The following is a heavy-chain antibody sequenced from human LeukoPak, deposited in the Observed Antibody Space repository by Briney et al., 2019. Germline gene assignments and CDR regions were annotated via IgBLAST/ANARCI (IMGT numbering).Heavy chain of an antibody. D-gene: IGHD2-2*01. Sequence: PGGSLRLSCAASVFTFANCAMTWVRQAPGKGLEGVSTLSGSGGSTYYADSVKGRFTISRDNANNTLYLQMNSLRAEDTAVYYCANTGCSSTSCSPNYWGQGTLVTVSS. CDR2: LSGSGGST. V-gene: IGHV3-23*01. CDR1: VFTFANCA. J-gene: IGHJ4*02. CDR3: ANTGCSSTSCSPNY.